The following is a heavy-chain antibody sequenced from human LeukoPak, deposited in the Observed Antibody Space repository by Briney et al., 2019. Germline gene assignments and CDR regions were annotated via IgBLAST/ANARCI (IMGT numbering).Heavy chain of an antibody. CDR3: VREGTTVALFDY. Sequence: GGSLRLSCAASGFIFSTYWMSWVRQAPGKGLEWVANIKQDGSETYYVDPVKGRFTISRDNAKNSLYLQMNSLRAEGTAVYYCVREGTTVALFDYWGQGSLVTVSS. D-gene: IGHD6-19*01. J-gene: IGHJ4*02. CDR2: IKQDGSET. V-gene: IGHV3-7*01. CDR1: GFIFSTYW.